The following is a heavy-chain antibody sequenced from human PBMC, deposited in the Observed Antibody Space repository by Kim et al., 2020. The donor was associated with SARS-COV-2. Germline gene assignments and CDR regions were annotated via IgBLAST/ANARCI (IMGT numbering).Heavy chain of an antibody. CDR2: INHSGST. V-gene: IGHV4-34*01. Sequence: SETLSLTCAVYGGSFSGYYWSWIRQPPGKGLEWIGEINHSGSTNYNPSLKSRVTISVDTSKNQFSLKLSSVTAADTAVYYCAREGGNSLFADAFDIWGQGTMVTVSS. CDR3: AREGGNSLFADAFDI. J-gene: IGHJ3*02. D-gene: IGHD2-21*02. CDR1: GGSFSGYY.